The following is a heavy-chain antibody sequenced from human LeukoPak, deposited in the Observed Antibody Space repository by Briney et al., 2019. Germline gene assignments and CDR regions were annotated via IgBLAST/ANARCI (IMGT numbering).Heavy chain of an antibody. J-gene: IGHJ5*02. D-gene: IGHD3-3*01. V-gene: IGHV3-23*01. CDR3: TRDGYQVPTIFGTFDP. Sequence: QPGGSLRLSCAASGFTFSSYAMSWVRQAPGEGLEWVSGISASGGSTYYADSVKGRFTISRDKSKNTLYLQMNSLRAEDTAVYYCTRDGYQVPTIFGTFDPWGQGTLVTVSS. CDR2: ISASGGST. CDR1: GFTFSSYA.